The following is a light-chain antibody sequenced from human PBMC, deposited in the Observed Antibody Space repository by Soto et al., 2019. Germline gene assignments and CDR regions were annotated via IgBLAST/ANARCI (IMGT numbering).Light chain of an antibody. Sequence: DIVMTQSPLSLTVTPGEPASISCRSSQSLLYSNGYNYLDWYLQKPGQSPQLLIYLGFNRASGVPSRFSGSGSGTHFTLTISSLQPEDFATYYCQQSYRTPPTFGQGTKVDIK. CDR2: LGF. V-gene: IGKV2-28*01. J-gene: IGKJ1*01. CDR1: QSLLYSNGYNY. CDR3: QQSYRTPPT.